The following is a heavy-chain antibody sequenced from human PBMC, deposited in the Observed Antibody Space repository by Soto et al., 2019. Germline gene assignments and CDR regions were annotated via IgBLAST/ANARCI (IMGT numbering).Heavy chain of an antibody. Sequence: ASVKVSCKASGYGFSGYDYYIHGVRQAPGQGRVWMGWISPNSGDTNYAQKFEGRVTLTRDMSISTAYMELRRLRSDDTAVYYCARDSGYSTGLSPWGQGTMVTVSS. CDR3: ARDSGYSTGLSP. D-gene: IGHD2-8*02. CDR2: ISPNSGDT. V-gene: IGHV1-2*02. CDR1: GYGFSGYDYY. J-gene: IGHJ5*02.